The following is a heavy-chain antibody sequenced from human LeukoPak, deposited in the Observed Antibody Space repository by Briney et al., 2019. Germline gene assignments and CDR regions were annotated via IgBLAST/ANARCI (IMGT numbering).Heavy chain of an antibody. Sequence: GGSLRLSCSASGFTFDDYAVSWFRQAPGKGLEWVGFIRSKAFGGTPEYAASVRGRFTISRDDSKSIAYLQMNSLKTEDTAVYYCARADIMKWELPGPGYWGQGTLVTGSS. CDR2: IRSKAFGGTP. CDR1: GFTFDDYA. J-gene: IGHJ4*02. D-gene: IGHD1-26*01. V-gene: IGHV3-49*03. CDR3: ARADIMKWELPGPGY.